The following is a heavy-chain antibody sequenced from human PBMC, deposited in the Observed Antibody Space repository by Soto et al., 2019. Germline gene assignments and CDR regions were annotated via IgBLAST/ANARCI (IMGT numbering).Heavy chain of an antibody. CDR3: ATHTSDYGGYYYYGMDV. CDR1: GGSISSSSYY. J-gene: IGHJ6*02. V-gene: IGHV4-39*01. CDR2: IYYSGST. Sequence: PSETLSLTCTVSGGSISSSSYYWGWIRQPPGKGLEWIGSIYYSGSTYYNPSLKSRVTISVDTSKKQFSLKLGSVTAADTAVYYCATHTSDYGGYYYYGMDVWGQGTTVTVSS. D-gene: IGHD4-17*01.